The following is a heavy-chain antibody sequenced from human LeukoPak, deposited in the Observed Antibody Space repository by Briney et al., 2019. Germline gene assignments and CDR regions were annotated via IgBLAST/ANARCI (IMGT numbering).Heavy chain of an antibody. D-gene: IGHD3-10*01. CDR2: ISAYNGNT. Sequence: ASVKVSCKASGYTFTSYGISWVRQAPGQGLEWMGWISAYNGNTNYAQKLQGRVTMTTDTSTSTAYVELRSLRSDDTAVYYCAREEGFGEFYYMDVWGKGTTVTVSS. CDR3: AREEGFGEFYYMDV. CDR1: GYTFTSYG. V-gene: IGHV1-18*01. J-gene: IGHJ6*03.